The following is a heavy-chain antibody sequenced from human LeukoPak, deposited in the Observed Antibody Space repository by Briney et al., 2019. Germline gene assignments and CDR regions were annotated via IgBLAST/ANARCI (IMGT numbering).Heavy chain of an antibody. Sequence: SETLSLPCTVSGGSISSYYWSWIRQPPGKGLEGIGYIYYSGSTNYNPSLKSRVTISVDPSKNQFSLKLSSVTAADTAVYYCARQMATITGSFDYWGQGTLVTVSS. J-gene: IGHJ4*02. D-gene: IGHD5-12*01. CDR3: ARQMATITGSFDY. CDR2: IYYSGST. CDR1: GGSISSYY. V-gene: IGHV4-59*01.